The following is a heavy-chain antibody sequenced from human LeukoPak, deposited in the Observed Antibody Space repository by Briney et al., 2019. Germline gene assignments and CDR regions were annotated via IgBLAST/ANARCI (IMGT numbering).Heavy chain of an antibody. Sequence: PGGSLRLSCAASGFTVSSNYMSWVRQAPGKGLEWVSVIYSGGSTYYADSVKARFTISRDNSKNTLYLQMNSLRAEDTAIYYCARVWRGNYYDYWGQGTLVTVSS. CDR3: ARVWRGNYYDY. J-gene: IGHJ4*02. CDR1: GFTVSSNY. D-gene: IGHD1-1*01. CDR2: IYSGGST. V-gene: IGHV3-53*01.